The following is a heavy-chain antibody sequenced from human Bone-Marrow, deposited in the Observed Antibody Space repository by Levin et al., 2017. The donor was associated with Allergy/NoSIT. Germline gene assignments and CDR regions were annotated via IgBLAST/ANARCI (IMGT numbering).Heavy chain of an antibody. CDR1: GFIFDDYA. CDR2: ISSNGAKM. Sequence: GGSLRLSCAASGFIFDDYAMHWVRQTPEKGLEWVSSISSNGAKMDYADSVKGRFTISRDNAENSLYLQMNSLRAEDTALYYCGKDNGYGSGSYYNVPDYWGQGALVTVSS. D-gene: IGHD3-10*01. CDR3: GKDNGYGSGSYYNVPDY. V-gene: IGHV3-9*01. J-gene: IGHJ4*02.